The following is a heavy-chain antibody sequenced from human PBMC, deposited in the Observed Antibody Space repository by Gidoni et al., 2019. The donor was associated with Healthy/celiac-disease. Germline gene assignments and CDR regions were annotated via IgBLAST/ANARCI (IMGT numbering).Heavy chain of an antibody. CDR2: INHSGST. D-gene: IGHD4-4*01. Sequence: QVQLQQWGAGLLKPSETLSLTCAVYGGSFSGYYWSWIRPPPGKGLEWIGEINHSGSTNYNPSLKSRVTISVDTSKNQFSLKLSSVAAADTAVYYCARVLTTVTPASRRSNPKQTRKNPDRGWYFDLWGRGTLVTVSS. CDR3: ARVLTTVTPASRRSNPKQTRKNPDRGWYFDL. J-gene: IGHJ2*01. V-gene: IGHV4-34*01. CDR1: GGSFSGYY.